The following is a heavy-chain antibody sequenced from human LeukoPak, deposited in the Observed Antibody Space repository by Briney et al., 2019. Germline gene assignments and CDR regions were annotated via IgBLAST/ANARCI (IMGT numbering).Heavy chain of an antibody. D-gene: IGHD3-10*01. Sequence: GGPLRLSCAASGFTLSGSAMHWVRQASGKGLEWVGRIRTEANSFATAYAASVEGRFTISRDDSQNTAYLQMNSLRAEDTAVYYCARDFGTMVRGVLDPWGQGTLVTVSS. V-gene: IGHV3-73*01. CDR2: IRTEANSFAT. CDR3: ARDFGTMVRGVLDP. CDR1: GFTLSGSA. J-gene: IGHJ5*02.